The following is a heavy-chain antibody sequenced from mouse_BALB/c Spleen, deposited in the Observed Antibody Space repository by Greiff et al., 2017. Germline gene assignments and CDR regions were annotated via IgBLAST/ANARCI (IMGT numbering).Heavy chain of an antibody. J-gene: IGHJ1*01. Sequence: EVQLVESGGGLVKPGGSLKLSCAASGFAFSSYDMSWVRQSPEKRLEWVAYISSGGGSTYYTDTVKGRFTISRDNAKNTQYLQMSSLKSEDTAMYYCAKLPYGNSSYWYFDVWGAGTTVTVSS. CDR1: GFAFSSYD. CDR2: ISSGGGST. V-gene: IGHV5-12-1*01. D-gene: IGHD2-1*01. CDR3: AKLPYGNSSYWYFDV.